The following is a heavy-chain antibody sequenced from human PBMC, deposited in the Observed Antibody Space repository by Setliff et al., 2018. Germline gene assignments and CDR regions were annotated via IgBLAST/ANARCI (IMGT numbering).Heavy chain of an antibody. CDR3: ARDLGYYDSSGYYEG. CDR1: GYTFTNYG. J-gene: IGHJ4*02. CDR2: IGAYNGNT. D-gene: IGHD3-22*01. V-gene: IGHV1-18*01. Sequence: EASVKVSCKASGYTFTNYGVTWVRQAPGQGLEWMGWIGAYNGNTYNAHKFQGRVTMTSDTSTSTAYMELSSLRSEDTAVYYCARDLGYYDSSGYYEGWGQGTLVTVSS.